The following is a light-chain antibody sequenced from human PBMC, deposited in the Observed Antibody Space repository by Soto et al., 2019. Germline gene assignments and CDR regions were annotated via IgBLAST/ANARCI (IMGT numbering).Light chain of an antibody. J-gene: IGKJ3*01. CDR3: QQYANSPLT. CDR1: QSVSSSY. CDR2: GAS. V-gene: IGKV3-20*01. Sequence: EIVLTQSPGTLSLSPGEGATLSCRASQSVSSSYLAWYQQKPGQAPRLLIYGASSRATGIPDMFSGSGSGTDFTLTISRLEPEDFAVYYCQQYANSPLTFGPGTKVDIK.